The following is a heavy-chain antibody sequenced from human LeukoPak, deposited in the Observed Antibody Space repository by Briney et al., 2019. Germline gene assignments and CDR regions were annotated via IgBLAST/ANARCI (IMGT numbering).Heavy chain of an antibody. CDR1: GGSFSGYY. J-gene: IGHJ4*02. CDR3: ARARHGGYCSSTSCYAMGGYDY. D-gene: IGHD2-2*01. CDR2: INHSGST. V-gene: IGHV4-34*01. Sequence: PSETLSLTCAVYGGSFSGYYWSWIRQPPGKGLEWIGEINHSGSTNYNPSLKSRVTISVDTSKNQFSLKLSSVTAADTAVYYCARARHGGYCSSTSCYAMGGYDYWGQGTLVTVSS.